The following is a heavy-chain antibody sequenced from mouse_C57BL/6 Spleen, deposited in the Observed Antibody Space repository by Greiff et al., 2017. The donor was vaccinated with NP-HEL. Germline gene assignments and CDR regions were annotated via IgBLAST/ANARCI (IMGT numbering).Heavy chain of an antibody. Sequence: VQLQESGAELVRPGASVTLSCKASGYTFTDYEMHWVKQTPVHGLEWIGAIDPETGGTAYNQKFKGKAILTADKSSSTAYMELRSLTSEDSAVYYCTRFEMDYWGQGTSVTVSS. CDR2: IDPETGGT. V-gene: IGHV1-15*01. CDR3: TRFEMDY. CDR1: GYTFTDYE. J-gene: IGHJ4*01.